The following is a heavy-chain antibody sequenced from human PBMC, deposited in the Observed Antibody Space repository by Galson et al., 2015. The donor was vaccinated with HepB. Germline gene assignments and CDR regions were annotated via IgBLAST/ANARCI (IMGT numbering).Heavy chain of an antibody. CDR3: ARDRFPGLQLVNDWYFDL. J-gene: IGHJ2*01. V-gene: IGHV1-18*04. D-gene: IGHD6-13*01. CDR1: GYTFTSYG. Sequence: SVKVSCKASGYTFTSYGISWVRQAPGQGLEWMGWISAYNGNTNYAQKLQGRVTMTTDTSTSTAYMELRSLRSDDTAVYYCARDRFPGLQLVNDWYFDLWGRGTLVTVSS. CDR2: ISAYNGNT.